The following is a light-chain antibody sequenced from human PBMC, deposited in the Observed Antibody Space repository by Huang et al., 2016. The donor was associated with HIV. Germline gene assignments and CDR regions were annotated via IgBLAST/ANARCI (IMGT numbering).Light chain of an antibody. CDR1: PGISSY. CDR2: SAS. CDR3: QQYYTYPHS. Sequence: AIRLTQSPSSLSASTGDRVTITCRASPGISSYLAWYQQKQGKAPKLLISSASTLQSGVPSRFSGSGFGTDFTLTIRSLQSEDLGTYHCQQYYTYPHSFGQGTKLEIK. J-gene: IGKJ2*03. V-gene: IGKV1-8*01.